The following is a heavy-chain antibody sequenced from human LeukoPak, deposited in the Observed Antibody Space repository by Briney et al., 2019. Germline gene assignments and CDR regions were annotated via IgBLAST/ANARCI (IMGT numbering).Heavy chain of an antibody. CDR1: GGSISSGDYY. V-gene: IGHV4-30-4*08. CDR3: ARDHEGYSSVHNQNWFDP. Sequence: PSETLSLTCTVSGGSISSGDYYWSWIRQPPWKGLEWIGYIYYSGSTYYNPSLKSRVTISVDTSKNQFSLKLSSVTAADTAVYYCARDHEGYSSVHNQNWFDPWGQGTLVTVSS. CDR2: IYYSGST. J-gene: IGHJ5*02. D-gene: IGHD6-25*01.